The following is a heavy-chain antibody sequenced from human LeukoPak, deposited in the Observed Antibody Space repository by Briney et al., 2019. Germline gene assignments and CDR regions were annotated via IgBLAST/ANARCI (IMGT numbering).Heavy chain of an antibody. CDR3: ARHSTAGFSSGYYYFDY. CDR1: GGSISSYY. CDR2: VYYSGST. D-gene: IGHD6-19*01. Sequence: PSETLSLTCTVSGGSISSYYWSWIRQPPGKGLEWIGRVYYSGSTNYNPSLKSRLAISLDTSKNHVSLRLSSVTAADTAVYYCARHSTAGFSSGYYYFDYWGQGTLVTVSS. V-gene: IGHV4-59*08. J-gene: IGHJ4*02.